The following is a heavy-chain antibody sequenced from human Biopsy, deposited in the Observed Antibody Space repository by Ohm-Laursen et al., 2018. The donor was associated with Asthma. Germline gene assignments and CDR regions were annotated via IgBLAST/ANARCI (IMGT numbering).Heavy chain of an antibody. D-gene: IGHD6-13*01. CDR1: SGSGGYMRSGNYY. Sequence: SETLSLTCSLSSGSGGYMRSGNYYWGWIRQPPGKGLEWIGSIYYSGTTYYNPSLESRVTVSADTSKNQFSLNLLSVTAADTAVYYCVRGSSSWHHGPFHYYYGLDVWGQGTTATVSS. CDR3: VRGSSSWHHGPFHYYYGLDV. V-gene: IGHV4-39*01. CDR2: IYYSGTT. J-gene: IGHJ6*02.